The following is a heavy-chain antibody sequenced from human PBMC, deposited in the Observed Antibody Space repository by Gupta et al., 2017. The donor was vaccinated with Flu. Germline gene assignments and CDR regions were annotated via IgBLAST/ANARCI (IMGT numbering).Heavy chain of an antibody. D-gene: IGHD6-19*01. CDR3: WGGSGFDQSDY. CDR2: ISSTSAYI. Sequence: EVHLVVSGGGLVTPGGSLRLSCSASGFTFSYYTINWVRQAPGKGLEWVSSISSTSAYIYYADSVKGRFTISRDNAKNSLYLQMNSLRAEDTAVYYCWGGSGFDQSDYWGQGTPGTVSS. CDR1: GFTFSYYT. J-gene: IGHJ4*02. V-gene: IGHV3-21*01.